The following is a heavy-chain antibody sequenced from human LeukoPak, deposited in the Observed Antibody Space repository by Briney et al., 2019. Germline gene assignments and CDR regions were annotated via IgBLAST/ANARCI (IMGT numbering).Heavy chain of an antibody. J-gene: IGHJ4*02. V-gene: IGHV4-59*01. CDR1: GGSISSDY. D-gene: IGHD3-22*01. Sequence: SETLSLTCTVSGGSISSDYWSWIRHPPGKGLEWIGYIYYRGSTNYNPSLKSRVTISVDTSKNQFSLKLSSVTAADTAVYYCARLSGYSSGHYYSDYWGQGTLVTVSS. CDR3: ARLSGYSSGHYYSDY. CDR2: IYYRGST.